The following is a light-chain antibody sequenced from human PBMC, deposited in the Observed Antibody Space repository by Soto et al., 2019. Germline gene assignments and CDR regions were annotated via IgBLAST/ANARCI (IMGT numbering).Light chain of an antibody. J-gene: IGLJ3*02. V-gene: IGLV2-14*01. CDR2: DVS. CDR1: SSDVGGYNY. CDR3: RSYTSSSTRV. Sequence: QSALTQPASVSGSPGESITISCTGTSSDVGGYNYVSWYQQHPGKAPKLMIYDVSNRPSGVSNRFSGSMSGNTAPLTISGLQAEDEADYYCRSYTSSSTRVFGGGTKLTVL.